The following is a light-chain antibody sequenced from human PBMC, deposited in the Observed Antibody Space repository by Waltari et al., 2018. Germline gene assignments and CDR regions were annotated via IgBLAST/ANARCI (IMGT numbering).Light chain of an antibody. V-gene: IGLV5-45*01. CDR3: MIWHSSAYWV. CDR2: YKSDSDK. Sequence: QAVLTQPASLSASPGASASLTCTLRSGVDFGNYRIYWYQQKPGSPPQFLLRYKSDSDKQQGSGVPSRFSGSKDSSANAGIFLIPGLQAEDGADYYCMIWHSSAYWVVGGGTKVTVL. J-gene: IGLJ3*02. CDR1: SGVDFGNYR.